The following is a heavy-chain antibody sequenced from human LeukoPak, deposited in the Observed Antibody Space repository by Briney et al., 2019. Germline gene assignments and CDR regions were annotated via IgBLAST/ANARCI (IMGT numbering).Heavy chain of an antibody. J-gene: IGHJ4*02. CDR2: ISAYNGNA. CDR3: ARGVATYYYDSSGYYSFDY. V-gene: IGHV1-18*01. Sequence: ASVKVSCKASGYTFTSYGISWVRQAPGQGLEWMGWISAYNGNANYAQKLQGRVTMTTDTSTSTAYMELRSLRSDDTAVYYCARGVATYYYDSSGYYSFDYWGQGTLVTVS. CDR1: GYTFTSYG. D-gene: IGHD3-22*01.